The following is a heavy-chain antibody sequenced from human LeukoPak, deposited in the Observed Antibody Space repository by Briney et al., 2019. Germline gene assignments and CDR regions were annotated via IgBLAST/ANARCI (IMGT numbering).Heavy chain of an antibody. CDR2: ITHRGST. V-gene: IGHV4-34*01. CDR3: ARAYYSTSFYPY. D-gene: IGHD2-2*01. J-gene: IGHJ4*02. CDR1: GTSFSGYN. Sequence: SETLSLTCAVSGTSFSGYNWSWIRQPPGKGLEWIGDITHRGSTNYNPSLRSRVTISVDASKNEFSLNLTSVTAADTAVYYCARAYYSTSFYPYWGQRTSVTVSS.